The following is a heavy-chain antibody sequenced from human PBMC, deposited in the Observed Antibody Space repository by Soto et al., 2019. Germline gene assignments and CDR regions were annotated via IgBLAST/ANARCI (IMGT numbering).Heavy chain of an antibody. Sequence: SGGSLRLSCAASGFTFSSYAMHWVRQAPGKGLEWVAVISYDGSNKYYADSVKGRFTISRDNSKNTLYLQMNSLRAEDTAVYYYARDALTTVPYYYYGMDVWGQGTTVTVSS. CDR3: ARDALTTVPYYYYGMDV. J-gene: IGHJ6*02. D-gene: IGHD4-4*01. CDR1: GFTFSSYA. V-gene: IGHV3-30-3*01. CDR2: ISYDGSNK.